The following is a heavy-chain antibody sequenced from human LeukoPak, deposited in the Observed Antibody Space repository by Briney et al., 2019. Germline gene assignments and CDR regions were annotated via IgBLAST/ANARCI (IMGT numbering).Heavy chain of an antibody. CDR1: GGSISSSRYY. CDR3: AIPYSSSSRDY. CDR2: IYYSGST. V-gene: IGHV4-39*01. Sequence: SETLSLTCTVSGGSISSSRYYWGWIRQPPGKGLEWIGGIYYSGSTYYNPSLKSRVTISVDTSKNQFSLKLSSVTAADTAVYYCAIPYSSSSRDYWGQGTLVTVSS. J-gene: IGHJ4*02. D-gene: IGHD6-13*01.